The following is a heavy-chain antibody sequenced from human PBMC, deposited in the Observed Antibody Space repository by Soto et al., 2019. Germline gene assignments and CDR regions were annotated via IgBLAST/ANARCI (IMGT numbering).Heavy chain of an antibody. CDR2: ISSNGGST. V-gene: IGHV3-64*01. CDR1: GFTFSSYA. Sequence: GVLRLSCAASGFTFSSYAMHWVRQAPGKGLEYVSAISSNGGSTYYANSVKGRFTISRDNSKNTLYLQMGSLRAEDMAVYYCARDLDCSGGSCENDAFDIWGQGTMVTVS. CDR3: ARDLDCSGGSCENDAFDI. J-gene: IGHJ3*02. D-gene: IGHD2-15*01.